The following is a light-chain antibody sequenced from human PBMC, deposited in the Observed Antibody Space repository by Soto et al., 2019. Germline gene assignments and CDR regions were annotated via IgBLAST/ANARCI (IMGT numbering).Light chain of an antibody. CDR1: QSVSSSY. V-gene: IGKV3-20*01. CDR2: DAS. CDR3: QQYASSTLT. J-gene: IGKJ4*01. Sequence: EIVFTQSPGTLSLSPGERATLSCRASQSVSSSYLAWYQQKPGQAPRLLIYDASTRATGIPDRFSGSGAGAEFTLTISRLEPEDVEVYFCQQYASSTLTFGGGTQVDI.